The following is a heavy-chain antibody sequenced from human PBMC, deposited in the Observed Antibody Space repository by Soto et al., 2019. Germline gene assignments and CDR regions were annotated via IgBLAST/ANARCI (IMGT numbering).Heavy chain of an antibody. J-gene: IGHJ4*02. V-gene: IGHV4-31*03. D-gene: IGHD3-22*01. Sequence: LSLTCTVSGGSISSGNYYWSWIRQHPGKGLEWIGYIYYSGSTYYNPSLKSRVTISVDTSKNQFSLKLSSVTAADTAVYYCASTYYNASSGPFDDSGEGTLVTVSS. CDR3: ASTYYNASSGPFDD. CDR1: GGSISSGNYY. CDR2: IYYSGST.